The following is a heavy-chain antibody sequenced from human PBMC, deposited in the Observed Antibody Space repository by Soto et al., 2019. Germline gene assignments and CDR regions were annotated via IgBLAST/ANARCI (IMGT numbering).Heavy chain of an antibody. CDR3: ARDRGSSRWYLHPLDY. J-gene: IGHJ4*02. V-gene: IGHV3-74*03. CDR1: GFTFNEYW. CDR2: ITNDGSDT. D-gene: IGHD6-13*01. Sequence: GGSLRLSCAASGFTFNEYWMHWVRQAPGKGLVWLSRITNDGSDTKFADSVKGRFTISRDNAKNTVYLQMNSLRAEDTAVYYCARDRGSSRWYLHPLDYWGQGTLVTVSS.